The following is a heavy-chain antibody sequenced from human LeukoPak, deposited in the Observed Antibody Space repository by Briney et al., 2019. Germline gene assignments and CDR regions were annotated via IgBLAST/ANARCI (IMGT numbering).Heavy chain of an antibody. Sequence: ASVKVSCKASDYTFTSYGISWVRQAPGQGLEWMGWINPNSGGTNYAQKFQGRVTMTRDTSISTAYMELSRLRSDDTAVYYCAREYYYDSSGYSRTEYFQHWGQGTLVTVSS. J-gene: IGHJ1*01. D-gene: IGHD3-22*01. CDR3: AREYYYDSSGYSRTEYFQH. V-gene: IGHV1-2*02. CDR2: INPNSGGT. CDR1: DYTFTSYG.